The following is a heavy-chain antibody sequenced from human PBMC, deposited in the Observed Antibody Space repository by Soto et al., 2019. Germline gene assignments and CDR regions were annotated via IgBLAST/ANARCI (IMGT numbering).Heavy chain of an antibody. CDR2: INHSGST. J-gene: IGHJ6*03. D-gene: IGHD3-10*01. Sequence: SETLSLTCAVYGGSFSGYYWSWIRQPPGKGLEWIGEINHSGSTNYNPSLKSRVTISVDTSKNQFSLKLSSVTAADTAVYYCARGEYGSGSYLNGPAKKAYYYYYMDVWGKGTTVTVSS. V-gene: IGHV4-34*01. CDR1: GGSFSGYY. CDR3: ARGEYGSGSYLNGPAKKAYYYYYMDV.